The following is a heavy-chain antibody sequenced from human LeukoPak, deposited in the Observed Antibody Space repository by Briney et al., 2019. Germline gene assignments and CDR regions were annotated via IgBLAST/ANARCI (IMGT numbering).Heavy chain of an antibody. Sequence: SETLSLTCTVSGGSISSYFWSWIRQPPGKGLEWIGYVYYSGSTNYSPSLKSRVTISVDTSKKQFSLKLSSATAADTAVYYCARVLDLSKRGLDAFDIWGQGTMVTVPS. V-gene: IGHV4-59*01. D-gene: IGHD3-16*01. J-gene: IGHJ3*02. CDR2: VYYSGST. CDR1: GGSISSYF. CDR3: ARVLDLSKRGLDAFDI.